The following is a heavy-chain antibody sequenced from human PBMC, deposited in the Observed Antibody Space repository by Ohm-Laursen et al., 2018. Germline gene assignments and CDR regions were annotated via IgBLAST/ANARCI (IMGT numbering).Heavy chain of an antibody. J-gene: IGHJ3*01. CDR1: GFTFRSYE. CDR2: ITSSTSTI. V-gene: IGHV3-48*03. CDR3: ARDRTVYGVGNGLDALDV. D-gene: IGHD3-3*01. Sequence: SLRLSCAASGFTFRSYEMNLVRQAPGKGLEWVSSITSSTSTIYYGDSVKGRFSISRDNANKLVYLQMNSLRAEDTAVYYCARDRTVYGVGNGLDALDVWGQGTMVTVSS.